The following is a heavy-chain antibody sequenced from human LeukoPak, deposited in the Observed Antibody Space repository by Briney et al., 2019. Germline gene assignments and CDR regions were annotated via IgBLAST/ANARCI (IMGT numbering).Heavy chain of an antibody. CDR1: GFTFSSYG. J-gene: IGHJ5*02. Sequence: PGGSLRLSCAASGFTFSSYGMHWVRQAPGKGLEWVAVISYDGSNKYYADSVKGRFTISRDNSKNTLYLQMNSLRAEDTAVYYCAKDRRGSSSSDNWFDPWGQGTLVTVSP. CDR3: AKDRRGSSSSDNWFDP. V-gene: IGHV3-30*18. D-gene: IGHD6-6*01. CDR2: ISYDGSNK.